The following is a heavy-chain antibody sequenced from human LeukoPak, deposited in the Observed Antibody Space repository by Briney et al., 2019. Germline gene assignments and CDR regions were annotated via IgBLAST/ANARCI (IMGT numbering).Heavy chain of an antibody. V-gene: IGHV3-74*01. CDR3: ATPPTIHGY. Sequence: GGSLRLSCAASGFTFSSYWMHWVRQAPGKGLVWVSRINGDGSSTSYADSVKGRFTISRDNAKNTLYLQMNSLRVEDTAVYYCATPPTIHGYWGQGTLVTVSS. CDR2: INGDGSST. CDR1: GFTFSSYW. J-gene: IGHJ4*02. D-gene: IGHD2-2*02.